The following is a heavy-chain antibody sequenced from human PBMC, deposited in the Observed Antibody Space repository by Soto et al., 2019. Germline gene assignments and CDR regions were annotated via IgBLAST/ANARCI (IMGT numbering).Heavy chain of an antibody. CDR2: IWYDGSNQ. Sequence: GGSLRLSCAASGFTFSSYGMHWVRQAPGKGLEWVAVIWYDGSNQYYADSVKGRFTISRDDSKNTLYLQMNNLRAADTAVYYCARANRPITMTYLNWFDPWGQGTLVTVSS. CDR1: GFTFSSYG. J-gene: IGHJ5*02. D-gene: IGHD3-22*01. V-gene: IGHV3-33*01. CDR3: ARANRPITMTYLNWFDP.